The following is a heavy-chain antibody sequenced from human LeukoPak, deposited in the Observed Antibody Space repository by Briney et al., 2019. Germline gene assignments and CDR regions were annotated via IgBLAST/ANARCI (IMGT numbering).Heavy chain of an antibody. V-gene: IGHV3-48*01. CDR2: ISSSSSTI. CDR1: GFTFSSYS. Sequence: GGSLRLSCAASGFTFSSYSMNWVRQAPGKGLEWVSYISSSSSTIYYADSVKGRFTISRDNAKNSLYLQMNSLRAEDTAVYYCARAGRPGPYYYMDVWGKGTTVTVSS. CDR3: ARAGRPGPYYYMDV. J-gene: IGHJ6*03. D-gene: IGHD1-1*01.